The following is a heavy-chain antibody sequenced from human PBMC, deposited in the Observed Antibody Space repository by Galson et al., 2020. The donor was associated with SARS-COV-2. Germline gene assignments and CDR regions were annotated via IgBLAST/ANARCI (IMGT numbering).Heavy chain of an antibody. Sequence: KIGESLKISCVASGFTFSQYSMNWVRQAPGRGLEWVSSINSVNRYIYYADSVRGRFRISRDNAQNSLYLDMKNLRLEDTAVYFCAREIYYDSICYFRSRRYWGQGTLGTVSS. CDR2: INSVNRYI. V-gene: IGHV3-21*06. D-gene: IGHD3-22*01. CDR3: AREIYYDSICYFRSRRY. CDR1: GFTFSQYS. J-gene: IGHJ4*02.